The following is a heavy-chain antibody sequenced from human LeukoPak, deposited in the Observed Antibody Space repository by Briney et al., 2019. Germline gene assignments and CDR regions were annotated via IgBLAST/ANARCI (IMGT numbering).Heavy chain of an antibody. D-gene: IGHD3-3*01. J-gene: IGHJ2*01. CDR3: ARVTKSLGLRLRPAYFDL. Sequence: PSETLSLTCAVYGGSFSGYYWSWTRQPPGKGLEWIGEINHSGSTNYNPSLKSRVTISVDTSKNQFSLKLSSVTAADTAVYYCARVTKSLGLRLRPAYFDLWGRGTLVTVSS. CDR1: GGSFSGYY. CDR2: INHSGST. V-gene: IGHV4-34*01.